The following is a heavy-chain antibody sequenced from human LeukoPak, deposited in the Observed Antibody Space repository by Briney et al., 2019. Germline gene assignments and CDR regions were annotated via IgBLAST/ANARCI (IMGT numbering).Heavy chain of an antibody. J-gene: IGHJ6*02. CDR3: AKDGTWSHGSGRPYYYYGMDV. Sequence: GGSLRLSCAASGFTFDDYAMHWVRQAPGKGLEWVSHISGDGGSTYYADSVKGRFTISRDNSKNSLYLQMNSLRTEDTALYFCAKDGTWSHGSGRPYYYYGMDVWGQGTTVTVSS. CDR1: GFTFDDYA. D-gene: IGHD3-10*01. CDR2: ISGDGGST. V-gene: IGHV3-43*02.